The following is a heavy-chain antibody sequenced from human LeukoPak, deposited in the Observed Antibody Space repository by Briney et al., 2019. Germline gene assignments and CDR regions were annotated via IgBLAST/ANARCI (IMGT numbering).Heavy chain of an antibody. J-gene: IGHJ4*02. D-gene: IGHD1-26*01. CDR1: GFTFSIYA. V-gene: IGHV3-23*01. Sequence: GGSLRLSCAASGFTFSIYALSWVRQAPGKGLEWVSTICGSCANTHYADSVKGRFTISRDNSKNTLYLQMSSLRAEDTAVYYCAKDVGEVMFDYWGQGTLVTVSS. CDR3: AKDVGEVMFDY. CDR2: ICGSCANT.